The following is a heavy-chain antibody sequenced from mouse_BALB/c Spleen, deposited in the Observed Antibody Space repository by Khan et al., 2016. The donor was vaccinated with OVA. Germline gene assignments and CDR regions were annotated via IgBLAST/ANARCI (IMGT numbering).Heavy chain of an antibody. CDR2: IDPFNDDT. CDR3: ARHGSSSWFAY. Sequence: VQLKQSGPELMKPGASVKISCKASGYSFTTYYIHWVKQSHGKSLEWIGYIDPFNDDTNYNQKFKGKATLTVDKSSSTAYMHLSSLTSEDSAVYYCARHGSSSWFAYWAKGLWSLSLQ. J-gene: IGHJ3*01. V-gene: IGHV1S135*01. D-gene: IGHD1-1*01. CDR1: GYSFTTYY.